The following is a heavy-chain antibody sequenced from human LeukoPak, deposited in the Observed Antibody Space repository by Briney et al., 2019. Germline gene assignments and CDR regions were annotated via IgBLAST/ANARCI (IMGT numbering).Heavy chain of an antibody. CDR2: INHSGST. CDR3: ARSRVGAPSGHYYYMDV. J-gene: IGHJ6*03. D-gene: IGHD5-24*01. Sequence: SETLSLTCAVYGGSFTEYSWTWIRQPPGKGLEWIGEINHSGSTNYSPSLNSRVTISVDTSKNQFCLKMTSVTAAGTPIYHRARSRVGAPSGHYYYMDVWGKGDTVIVSS. V-gene: IGHV4-34*01. CDR1: GGSFTEYS.